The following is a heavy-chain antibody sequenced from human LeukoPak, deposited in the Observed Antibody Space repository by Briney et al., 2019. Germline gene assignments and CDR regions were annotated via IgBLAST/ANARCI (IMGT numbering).Heavy chain of an antibody. Sequence: GRSLRLSCAASGFTFSSYGVHWVRQAPGKGLEWVAVIWYDGSNKYYADSVKGRFTISRDNSKNTLYLQMNSLRAEDTAVYYCARMTRDCTNGVCRPRGYFQHWGQGTLVTVSS. D-gene: IGHD2-8*01. CDR2: IWYDGSNK. CDR1: GFTFSSYG. J-gene: IGHJ1*01. CDR3: ARMTRDCTNGVCRPRGYFQH. V-gene: IGHV3-33*01.